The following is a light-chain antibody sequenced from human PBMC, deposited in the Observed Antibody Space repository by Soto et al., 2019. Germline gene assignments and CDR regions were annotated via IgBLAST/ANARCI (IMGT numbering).Light chain of an antibody. J-gene: IGLJ2*01. CDR1: SSNIGAGYD. CDR3: QSYDSSLSVL. V-gene: IGLV1-40*01. CDR2: VTN. Sequence: QSVLTQPPSVSGAPGQRVTISCTGNSSNIGAGYDVHWYQQLPGAAPKLLIYVTNNRPSGVPDRFSGSNSGSSASLAITGLQAEDEGDYYCQSYDSSLSVLFGGGTKVTVL.